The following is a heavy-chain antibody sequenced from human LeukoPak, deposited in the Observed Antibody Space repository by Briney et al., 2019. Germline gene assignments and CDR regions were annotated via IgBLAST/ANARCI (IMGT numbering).Heavy chain of an antibody. Sequence: ASVKVSCKASGYTFTSYDINWVRQATGQGLEWMGWMNPNSGNTGYAQKFQGRVTITGNTSISTAYMELSSLRSEDTAVYYWARGLYGSGRHRNWFDPWGQGTLVTVSS. D-gene: IGHD3-10*01. CDR2: MNPNSGNT. V-gene: IGHV1-8*03. CDR1: GYTFTSYD. CDR3: ARGLYGSGRHRNWFDP. J-gene: IGHJ5*02.